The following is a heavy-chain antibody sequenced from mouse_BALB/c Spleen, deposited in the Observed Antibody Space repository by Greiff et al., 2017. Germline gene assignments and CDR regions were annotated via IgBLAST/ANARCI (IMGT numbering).Heavy chain of an antibody. V-gene: IGHV3-2*02. CDR1: GYSITSDYA. CDR2: ISYSGST. CDR3: ARDDGLLYAMDY. Sequence: VQLKESGPGLVKPSQSLSLTCTVTGYSITSDYAWNWIRQFPGNKLEWMGYISYSGSTSYNPSLKSRISITRDTSKNQFFLQLNSVTTEDTATYYCARDDGLLYAMDYWGQGTSVTVSS. J-gene: IGHJ4*01. D-gene: IGHD1-1*01.